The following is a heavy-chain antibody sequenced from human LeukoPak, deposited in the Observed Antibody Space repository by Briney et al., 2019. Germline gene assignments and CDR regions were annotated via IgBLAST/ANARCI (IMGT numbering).Heavy chain of an antibody. J-gene: IGHJ4*02. CDR3: TTDISVYCSSTSCYRRDY. V-gene: IGHV3-15*01. D-gene: IGHD2-2*01. Sequence: GGSVRLSCAASGFTFSNAWMSWVRQAPGKGLEWVGRIKSKTDGGTTDYAAPVKGRFTISRDDSKNALYLQMNSLKTEDTAVYYCTTDISVYCSSTSCYRRDYWGQGTLVTVSS. CDR2: IKSKTDGGTT. CDR1: GFTFSNAW.